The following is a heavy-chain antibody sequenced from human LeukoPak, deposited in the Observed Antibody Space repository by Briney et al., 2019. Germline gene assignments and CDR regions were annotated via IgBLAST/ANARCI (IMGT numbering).Heavy chain of an antibody. CDR3: ARDPPPSRYSYGQYYFDY. CDR2: INPSGGST. D-gene: IGHD5-18*01. Sequence: ASVKVSCKASGYTFTSYYMHWVQQAPGQGLEWMGIINPSGGSTSYAQKFQGRVTMTRDMSTSTVYMELSSLRSEDTAVYYCARDPPPSRYSYGQYYFDYWGQGTLVTVSS. J-gene: IGHJ4*02. CDR1: GYTFTSYY. V-gene: IGHV1-46*01.